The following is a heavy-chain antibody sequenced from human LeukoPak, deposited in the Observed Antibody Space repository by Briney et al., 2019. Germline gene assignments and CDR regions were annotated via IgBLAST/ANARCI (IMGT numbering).Heavy chain of an antibody. Sequence: ASVKVSCKASGYTFTGYYMHWVRQAPGQGLGWMGWINPDSGGTNYAQKFQGRVTMTRDTSISTAYMELSRLRSEDTAVYYCAREATVTTWYFDLWGRGTLVTVSS. J-gene: IGHJ2*01. D-gene: IGHD4-17*01. V-gene: IGHV1-2*02. CDR2: INPDSGGT. CDR1: GYTFTGYY. CDR3: AREATVTTWYFDL.